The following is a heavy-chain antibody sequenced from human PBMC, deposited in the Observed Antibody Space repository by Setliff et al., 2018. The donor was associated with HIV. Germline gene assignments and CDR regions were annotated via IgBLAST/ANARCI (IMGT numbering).Heavy chain of an antibody. CDR1: GFTVSSNY. J-gene: IGHJ3*02. D-gene: IGHD6-13*01. Sequence: PGGSLRLSCAASGFTVSSNYMSWVRQAPGKGLVWVSLIYSGGSTYYADSVKGRFTISRDNSKNTLYLQMNSLRPEDTAVYYCARATKTPYSSSWSIPGAFDIWGQGTIVTVSS. CDR3: ARATKTPYSSSWSIPGAFDI. V-gene: IGHV3-53*01. CDR2: IYSGGST.